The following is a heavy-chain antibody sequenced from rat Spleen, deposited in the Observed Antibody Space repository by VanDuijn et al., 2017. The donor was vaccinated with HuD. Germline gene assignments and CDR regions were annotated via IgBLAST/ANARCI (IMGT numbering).Heavy chain of an antibody. CDR2: INTGGGNT. Sequence: EVQLVESDGGLVQPGRSLKLSCAASGFTFSNYYMAWVRQAPTKGLEWVASINTGGGNTYYRDSVKGRFTISRDNAKSTLYLQMNSLRSEDTATYYCATDTTLYFDYWGQGVMVTVSS. D-gene: IGHD1-5*01. V-gene: IGHV5-25*01. CDR1: GFTFSNYY. J-gene: IGHJ2*01. CDR3: ATDTTLYFDY.